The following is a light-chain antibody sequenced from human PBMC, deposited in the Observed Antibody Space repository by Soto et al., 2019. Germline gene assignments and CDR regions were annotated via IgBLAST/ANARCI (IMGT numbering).Light chain of an antibody. J-gene: IGKJ2*01. CDR3: QQYNKWPYT. CDR2: GAS. CDR1: QSASSN. V-gene: IGKV3-15*01. Sequence: EVVMTQSPATLSVSPGERVTLSCRASQSASSNLAWYQQQPGQAPSLLIYGASTRAAGIPARFSGSVSGAEFTLTISGLLSEDSAVYYCQQYNKWPYTFGQGTNLEIK.